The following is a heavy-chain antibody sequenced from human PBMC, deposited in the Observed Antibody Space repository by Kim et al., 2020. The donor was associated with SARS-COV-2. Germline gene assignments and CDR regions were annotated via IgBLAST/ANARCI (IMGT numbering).Heavy chain of an antibody. J-gene: IGHJ4*02. D-gene: IGHD1-26*01. V-gene: IGHV3-30*01. CDR3: ARDSAEGGFDY. Sequence: YYVDSEKGRFTNSGDNPKNMLYLQMNSLRAEDTAVYYCARDSAEGGFDYWGQGTLVTVSS.